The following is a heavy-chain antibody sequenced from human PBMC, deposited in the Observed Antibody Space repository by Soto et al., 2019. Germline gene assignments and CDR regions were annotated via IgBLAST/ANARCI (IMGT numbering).Heavy chain of an antibody. Sequence: SETLSLTCAVYGGSFSGYYWSWIRQPPGKGLEWIGEINHSGSTNYNPSLKSRVTISVDTSKNQFSLKLSSVTAADTAVYYCARHRGTISLTDYWGQGTLVTVS. D-gene: IGHD3-9*01. CDR1: GGSFSGYY. V-gene: IGHV4-34*01. CDR2: INHSGST. J-gene: IGHJ4*02. CDR3: ARHRGTISLTDY.